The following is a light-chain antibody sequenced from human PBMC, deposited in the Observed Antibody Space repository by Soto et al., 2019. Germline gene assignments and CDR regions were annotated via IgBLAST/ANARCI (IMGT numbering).Light chain of an antibody. J-gene: IGLJ2*01. CDR3: QSSATNTVV. CDR1: KLGDKY. V-gene: IGLV3-1*01. CDR2: QDN. Sequence: SYELTQPPSVSVSPGQTASITCSGDKLGDKYAFWYQQKPGQSPVLVIYQDNKRPSGIPERFSGSNSGNTATLTISGTQALDEADYFCQSSATNTVVFGGGTKLTVL.